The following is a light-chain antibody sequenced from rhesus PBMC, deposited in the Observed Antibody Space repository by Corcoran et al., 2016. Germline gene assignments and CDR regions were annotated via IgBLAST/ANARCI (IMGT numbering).Light chain of an antibody. CDR1: QGTDSS. CDR2: YAS. Sequence: DIQMTQSPSSLSASVGDTVTITCRASQGTDSSLSWYQQEPGKAPKPLIYYASHLKSGVPSRFSGSGSGTEFTLTISSLQPEDFATYYCQQRNSYPYSFGQGTKVEIK. J-gene: IGKJ2*01. V-gene: IGKV1S14*01. CDR3: QQRNSYPYS.